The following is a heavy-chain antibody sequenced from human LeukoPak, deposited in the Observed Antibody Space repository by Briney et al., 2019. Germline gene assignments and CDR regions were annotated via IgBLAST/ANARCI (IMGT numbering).Heavy chain of an antibody. CDR2: IKQDGSEK. Sequence: GGSLRLSRAASGFTFSSYWMSWVRQAPGKGLEWVASIKQDGSEKYYVDSVKGRFTISRDNAKNSLYLQMNSLRAEDTAVYYCARVGCSGGSCYSGRGPFDPWGQGTLVTVSS. D-gene: IGHD2-15*01. J-gene: IGHJ5*02. CDR3: ARVGCSGGSCYSGRGPFDP. CDR1: GFTFSSYW. V-gene: IGHV3-7*01.